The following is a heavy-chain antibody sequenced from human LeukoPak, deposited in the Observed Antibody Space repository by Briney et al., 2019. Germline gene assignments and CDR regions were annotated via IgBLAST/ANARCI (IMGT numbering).Heavy chain of an antibody. Sequence: RSGGSLRLSCAASGFTFSSYSMNWVRQAPGKGLEWVSSISSSSSYIYYADSVKGRFTISRDNAKNSLYLQMNSLRAEDTAVYYCARAKSNWNDRHLDYWAREPWSPSPQ. CDR2: ISSSSSYI. J-gene: IGHJ4*02. V-gene: IGHV3-21*01. D-gene: IGHD1-20*01. CDR1: GFTFSSYS. CDR3: ARAKSNWNDRHLDY.